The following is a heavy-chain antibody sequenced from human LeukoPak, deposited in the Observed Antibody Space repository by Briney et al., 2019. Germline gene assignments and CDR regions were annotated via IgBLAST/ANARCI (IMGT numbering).Heavy chain of an antibody. V-gene: IGHV4-4*07. D-gene: IGHD6-19*01. CDR1: GGSISSYY. CDR3: ARDVAVAGTASMDV. CDR2: IYTSGST. Sequence: LSGTLSLTCTVSGGSISSYYWSWIRQPAGKGLEWIGRIYTSGSTNYNPSLKSRVTMSVDTSKNQFSLKLSSVTAADTAVYYCARDVAVAGTASMDVWGQGTTVTVSS. J-gene: IGHJ6*02.